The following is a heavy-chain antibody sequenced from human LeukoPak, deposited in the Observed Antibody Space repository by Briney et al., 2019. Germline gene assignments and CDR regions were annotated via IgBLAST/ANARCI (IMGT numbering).Heavy chain of an antibody. J-gene: IGHJ4*02. V-gene: IGHV4-39*01. CDR2: IYYSTNT. CDR3: VRRVAGTFYFDK. D-gene: IGHD6-19*01. Sequence: SETLSLTCSVSGEYIKSTSNYWAWVRQPPGKGLEWIGHIYYSTNTYYNSSLKGRVTISDDTSKDQVSLSLRSVTAADTALYFCVRRVAGTFYFDKWGEGSLVSVSS. CDR1: GEYIKSTSNY.